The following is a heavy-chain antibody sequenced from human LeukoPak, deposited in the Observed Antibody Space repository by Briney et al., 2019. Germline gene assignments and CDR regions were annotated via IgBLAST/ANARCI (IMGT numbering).Heavy chain of an antibody. Sequence: ASVKVSCTASGYTFTSYDINWVRQATGQGLEWMGWMNPNSGNTGYAQKFQGRVTMTRNTSISTAYMELSSLRSEDTAVYYCARDYYDSSGYYYYYYYGMDVWGQGTTVTVSS. CDR2: MNPNSGNT. J-gene: IGHJ6*02. CDR1: GYTFTSYD. V-gene: IGHV1-8*01. CDR3: ARDYYDSSGYYYYYYYGMDV. D-gene: IGHD3-22*01.